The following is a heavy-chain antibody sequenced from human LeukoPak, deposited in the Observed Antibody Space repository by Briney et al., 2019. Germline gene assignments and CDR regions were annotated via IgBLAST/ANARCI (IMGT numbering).Heavy chain of an antibody. D-gene: IGHD3-16*01. CDR2: ITDVSTS. CDR3: ARGPGRSGGHYVGDF. V-gene: IGHV3-74*01. CDR1: GYTFSPYW. J-gene: IGHJ4*02. Sequence: GGSLRLSCAASGYTFSPYWMHWVRQVPGKGLVWVSRITDVSTSTYADSVKGRFTISRDNARNTVYLQMNSLRAEDTAVYYCARGPGRSGGHYVGDFWGQGTLVTVSS.